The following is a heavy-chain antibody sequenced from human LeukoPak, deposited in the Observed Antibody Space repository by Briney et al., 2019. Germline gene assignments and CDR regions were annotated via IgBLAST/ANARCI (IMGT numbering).Heavy chain of an antibody. D-gene: IGHD3-9*01. J-gene: IGHJ5*02. CDR2: IIPIFGTA. Sequence: SVKVSCKASGGTFSSYAISWVRQAPGQGLEWMGGIIPIFGTANYAQKFQGRVTITADKSTSTAYMELSSLRSEDTAVYYCAKGLYGRRYYDILFDPWGQGTLVTVSS. V-gene: IGHV1-69*06. CDR3: AKGLYGRRYYDILFDP. CDR1: GGTFSSYA.